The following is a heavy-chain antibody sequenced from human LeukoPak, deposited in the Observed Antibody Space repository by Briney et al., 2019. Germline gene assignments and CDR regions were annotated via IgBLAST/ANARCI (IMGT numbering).Heavy chain of an antibody. Sequence: PGGSLRLSCEGSGFTFSSYSMIWVRQAPGKGLEWVSSISSSSSYIYYADSVKGRFTISRDNANNSLFLHMNSLRAEDTALYFCARERLVTVAGSYFYYGMDVWGQGTTVTVSS. CDR1: GFTFSSYS. D-gene: IGHD2/OR15-2a*01. CDR3: ARERLVTVAGSYFYYGMDV. V-gene: IGHV3-21*01. CDR2: ISSSSSYI. J-gene: IGHJ6*02.